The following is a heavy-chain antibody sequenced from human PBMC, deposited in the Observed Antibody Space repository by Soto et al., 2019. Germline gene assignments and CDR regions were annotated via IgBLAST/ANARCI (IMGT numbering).Heavy chain of an antibody. V-gene: IGHV4-30-4*01. J-gene: IGHJ6*02. CDR2: IYYSGST. CDR1: GGSISSGDYY. D-gene: IGHD3-16*01. CDR3: ARDGGWPSYYYYYGMDV. Sequence: QVQLQESGPGLVKPSQTLSLTCTVSGGSISSGDYYWSWIRQPPGKGLEWIGYIYYSGSTYYNPSLKRRVTISVDTSKNQFSLKLSSVTAADTAVYYCARDGGWPSYYYYYGMDVWGQGTTVTVSS.